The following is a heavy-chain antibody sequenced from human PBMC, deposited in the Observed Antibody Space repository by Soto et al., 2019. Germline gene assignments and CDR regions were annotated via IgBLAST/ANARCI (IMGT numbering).Heavy chain of an antibody. CDR3: ARAQTPAEGDF. CDR1: GYTFTNYG. Sequence: QIQLVQSEGEVKKPGASVKVSCKTSGYTFTNYGVTRVRQAPGQGLEWMGWLNTYNGNTKYAQRFQGRVTMTPDTSASTAYVELRSLRSDDTAVYYCARAQTPAEGDFWGQGTLVTVSS. J-gene: IGHJ4*02. V-gene: IGHV1-18*01. CDR2: LNTYNGNT.